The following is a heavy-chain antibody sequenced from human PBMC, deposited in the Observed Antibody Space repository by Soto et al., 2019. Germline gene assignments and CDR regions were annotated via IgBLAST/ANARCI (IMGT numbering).Heavy chain of an antibody. J-gene: IGHJ4*02. Sequence: SETLSLTCTVSGGSISSYYWSWIRQPPGKGLEWIGYIYYSGSTNYNPSLKSRVTISVDTSKNQFSLKLSSVTAADTAVYYCARDLGYCSGGSCYYFASGGRGPLVPVPP. CDR3: ARDLGYCSGGSCYYFAS. CDR2: IYYSGST. CDR1: GGSISSYY. V-gene: IGHV4-59*01. D-gene: IGHD2-15*01.